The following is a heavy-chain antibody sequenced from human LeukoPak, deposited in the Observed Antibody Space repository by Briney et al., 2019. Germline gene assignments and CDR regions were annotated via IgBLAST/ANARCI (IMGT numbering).Heavy chain of an antibody. D-gene: IGHD1-26*01. J-gene: IGHJ3*02. CDR2: IWYDGSNK. CDR1: GFTFSSYG. CDR3: ARDLSLSALLVGAFDI. Sequence: PGGSLRLSCAASGFTFSSYGMHWVRQAPGKGLEWVAVIWYDGSNKYYADSVKGRFTISRDNSKNTLYLQMNSLRAEDTAVYYCARDLSLSALLVGAFDIWGQGTMVTVSS. V-gene: IGHV3-33*01.